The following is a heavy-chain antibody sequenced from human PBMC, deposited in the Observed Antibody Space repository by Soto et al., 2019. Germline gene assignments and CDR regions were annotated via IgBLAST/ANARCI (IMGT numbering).Heavy chain of an antibody. CDR2: ISYDGKNK. V-gene: IGHV3-30*03. D-gene: IGHD5-12*01. CDR1: GLTFRRDG. Sequence: QVQLVESGGGVVQPGRSLRLSCTSSGLTFRRDGMLWVRQAPGEGLEWVSVISYDGKNKYYADSVKGRFTISRDNSKNTLFLQMNSLRIEDTAVYYCAGGYDWGDYWGQGTLVTVSS. J-gene: IGHJ4*02. CDR3: AGGYDWGDY.